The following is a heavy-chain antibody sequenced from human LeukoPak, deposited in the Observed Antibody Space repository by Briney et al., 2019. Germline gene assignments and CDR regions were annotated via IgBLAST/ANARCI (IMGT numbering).Heavy chain of an antibody. CDR3: AKVWIAVSGAFDI. J-gene: IGHJ3*02. Sequence: GGSLRLSCAASGFTFSSYAMSWVRQAPGKGLEWVSAISGSGGSAYYADSVKGRFTISRDNSKNTLYLQMNSLRAEDTAVYYCAKVWIAVSGAFDIWGQGTMVTVSS. CDR1: GFTFSSYA. CDR2: ISGSGGSA. V-gene: IGHV3-23*01. D-gene: IGHD6-19*01.